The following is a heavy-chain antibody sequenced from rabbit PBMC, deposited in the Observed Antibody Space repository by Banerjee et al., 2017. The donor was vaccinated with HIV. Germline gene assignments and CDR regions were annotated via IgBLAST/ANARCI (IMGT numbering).Heavy chain of an antibody. J-gene: IGHJ4*01. CDR3: ARGVDSGYGYGDL. Sequence: QSLEESGGDLVKPGASLTLTCTASGIDFSSYYYMCWVRQAPGKGLEWIACIYDGDGGTYYASWVKGRFTISKTSSTTVTLQMTSLTAADTATYFCARGVDSGYGYGDLWGPGTLVTVS. CDR2: IYDGDGGT. V-gene: IGHV1S40*01. CDR1: GIDFSSYYY. D-gene: IGHD6-1*01.